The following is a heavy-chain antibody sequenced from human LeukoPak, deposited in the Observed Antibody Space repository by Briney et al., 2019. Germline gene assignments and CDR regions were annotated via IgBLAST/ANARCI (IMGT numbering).Heavy chain of an antibody. CDR2: IYYSGST. CDR1: GGSFSDYY. V-gene: IGHV4-30-4*01. Sequence: ASETLSLTCAVYGGSFSDYYWSWIRQPPGKGLEWIGYIYYSGSTYYNPSLKSRVTISVDTSKNQFSLKLSSVTAADTAVYYCARMRQSPFFDYWGQGTLVTVSS. J-gene: IGHJ4*02. CDR3: ARMRQSPFFDY.